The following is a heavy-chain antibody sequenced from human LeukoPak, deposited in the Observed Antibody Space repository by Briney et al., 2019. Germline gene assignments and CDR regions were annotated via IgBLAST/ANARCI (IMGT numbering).Heavy chain of an antibody. CDR3: ASKYYYGSGSYYKGSWFDP. D-gene: IGHD3-10*01. CDR1: GGSISSDNYY. J-gene: IGHJ5*02. CDR2: IYTSGST. Sequence: SQTLSLTCTVSGGSISSDNYYWSWIRQPAGKGLEWIGRIYTSGSTNYNPSLKSRVTMSLDTSKNQFSLKLSSVTAADTAVYYCASKYYYGSGSYYKGSWFDPWGQGTLVTVSS. V-gene: IGHV4-61*02.